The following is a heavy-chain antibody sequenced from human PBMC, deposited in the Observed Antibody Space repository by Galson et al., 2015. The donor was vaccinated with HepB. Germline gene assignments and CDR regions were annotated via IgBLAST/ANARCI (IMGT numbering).Heavy chain of an antibody. V-gene: IGHV1-2*06. CDR2: INPNSGGT. CDR3: ALTARTQPYFDY. Sequence: SVKVSCKASGHTFTGYYMHWVRQTPGQGLEWMGRINPNSGGTNYAQKFQGRVTMTRDTSISTAYMELSSLRSEDTAVYYCALTARTQPYFDYWGQGTLVTVSS. CDR1: GHTFTGYY. D-gene: IGHD2-2*01. J-gene: IGHJ4*02.